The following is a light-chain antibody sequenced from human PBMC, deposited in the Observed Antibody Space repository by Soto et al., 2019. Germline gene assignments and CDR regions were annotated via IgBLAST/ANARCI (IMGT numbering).Light chain of an antibody. Sequence: QSVLTQPASVSGSPGQSVTISCTGPRSDIGDSNFISWYQHSPGKAPRLLIYEVNNRPSGVSKRFSGSKAGNTASLTISGLLDDDEADYFCSAYSDIDTKVFGTGTKVTVL. J-gene: IGLJ1*01. CDR2: EVN. CDR1: RSDIGDSNF. V-gene: IGLV2-14*01. CDR3: SAYSDIDTKV.